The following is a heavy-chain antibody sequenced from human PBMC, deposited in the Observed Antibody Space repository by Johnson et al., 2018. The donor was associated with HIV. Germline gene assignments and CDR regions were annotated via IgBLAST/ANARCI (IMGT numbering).Heavy chain of an antibody. J-gene: IGHJ3*02. CDR3: ASQYCGGDCYAFDI. V-gene: IGHV3-53*01. CDR2: IYSGGST. CDR1: GFTVSSNY. Sequence: VQLVESGGGLIQPGGSLRLSCAASGFTVSSNYMSWVRQAPGKGLEWVSVIYSGGSTYYADSVKGRFTISRDNSKNTLYLQMNSLRAEDTAVYYCASQYCGGDCYAFDIWGQGTMVSVSS. D-gene: IGHD2-21*01.